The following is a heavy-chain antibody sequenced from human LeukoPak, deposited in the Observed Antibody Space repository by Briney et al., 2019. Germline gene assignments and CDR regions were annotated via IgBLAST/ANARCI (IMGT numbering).Heavy chain of an antibody. J-gene: IGHJ4*02. CDR2: IFYSGST. V-gene: IGHV4-39*07. Sequence: SETLSLTCTVSSGSISTSNYYWGWVRQPPGKALEWIGNIFYSGSTYYSPSLKSRVTISLDTSRNQFSLKLNPVTAADTAVYYCARGLVAARRRAYYFDYWGQGTLVTVSS. CDR3: ARGLVAARRRAYYFDY. CDR1: SGSISTSNYY. D-gene: IGHD6-6*01.